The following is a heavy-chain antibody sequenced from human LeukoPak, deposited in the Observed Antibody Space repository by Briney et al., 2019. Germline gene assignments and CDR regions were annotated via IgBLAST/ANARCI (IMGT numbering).Heavy chain of an antibody. Sequence: GGSLRLSCAASGFTFSSYAMSSVRQAPGKGLEWDSAISGSGGSTYYADSVKGRFTISRDNSKNTLYLQMNSLRAEDTAVYYCAKRFGRYDSSGYYLLDYWGQGTLVTVSS. J-gene: IGHJ4*02. CDR1: GFTFSSYA. D-gene: IGHD3-22*01. V-gene: IGHV3-23*01. CDR3: AKRFGRYDSSGYYLLDY. CDR2: ISGSGGST.